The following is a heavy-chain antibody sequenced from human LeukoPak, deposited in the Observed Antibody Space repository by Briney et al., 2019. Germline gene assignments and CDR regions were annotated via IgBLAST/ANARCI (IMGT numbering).Heavy chain of an antibody. CDR3: ARAEITMVRGDYYYMDV. V-gene: IGHV1-2*02. J-gene: IGHJ6*03. Sequence: ASVKVSCKASGYTFTSYDINWVRQATGQGLEWMGWINPNSGGTNYAQKFQGRVTMTRDTSISTAYMELSRLRSDDTAVYYCARAEITMVRGDYYYMDVWGKGTTVTVSS. D-gene: IGHD3-10*01. CDR2: INPNSGGT. CDR1: GYTFTSYD.